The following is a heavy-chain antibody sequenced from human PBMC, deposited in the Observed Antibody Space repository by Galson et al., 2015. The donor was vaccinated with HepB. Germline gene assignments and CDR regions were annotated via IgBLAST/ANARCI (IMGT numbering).Heavy chain of an antibody. CDR3: AKNSGSNWFVPYHFDS. D-gene: IGHD6-13*01. CDR1: RFTFTNYV. CDR2: ISGSGGST. V-gene: IGHV3-23*01. Sequence: SLRLSCAASRFTFTNYVMNWVRQAPGKGLEWVSSISGSGGSTYYAGSVKGRFTISRDNSKNTLYLQMHSLRADDTAVYYCAKNSGSNWFVPYHFDSWGQGTLVTVSS. J-gene: IGHJ4*02.